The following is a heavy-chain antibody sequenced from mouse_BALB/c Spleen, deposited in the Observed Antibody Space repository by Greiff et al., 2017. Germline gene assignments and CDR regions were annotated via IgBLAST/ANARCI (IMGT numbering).Heavy chain of an antibody. CDR3: ARRNYGYYAMDY. V-gene: IGHV4-1*02. CDR2: INPDSSTI. J-gene: IGHJ4*01. CDR1: GFDFSRYW. Sequence: EVKLLESGGGLVQPGGSLKLSCAASGFDFSRYWMSWVRQAPGKGLEWIGEINPDSSTINYTPSLKDKFIISRDNAKNTLYLQMSKVRSEDTALYYCARRNYGYYAMDYWGQGTSVTVSS. D-gene: IGHD1-2*01.